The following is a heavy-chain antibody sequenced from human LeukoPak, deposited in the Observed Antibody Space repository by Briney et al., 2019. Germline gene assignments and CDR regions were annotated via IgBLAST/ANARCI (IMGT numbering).Heavy chain of an antibody. CDR1: GFTFSSYS. Sequence: GGSLTLPFSASGFTFSSYSMNWVRPAPGKGLEGVSAISGSGGSTYYADSVKGRFTISRDNSKNTLYLQMNSLRAEDTAVYYCAKLPSSGSYNSPFDYWGQGTLVTVSS. V-gene: IGHV3-23*01. CDR3: AKLPSSGSYNSPFDY. J-gene: IGHJ4*02. D-gene: IGHD3-10*01. CDR2: ISGSGGST.